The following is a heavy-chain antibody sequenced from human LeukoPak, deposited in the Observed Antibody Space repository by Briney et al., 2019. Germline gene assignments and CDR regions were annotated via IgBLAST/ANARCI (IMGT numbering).Heavy chain of an antibody. CDR3: AREFAHVDTAMVFDY. Sequence: GASVKVSCKASGYTFTGYYIHWVRQAPGQGLEWMGIINPSGGSTSYAQKFQGRVTMTRDTSTSTVYMELSSLRSEDTAVYYCAREFAHVDTAMVFDYWGQGTLVTVSS. D-gene: IGHD5-18*01. CDR1: GYTFTGYY. CDR2: INPSGGST. V-gene: IGHV1-46*01. J-gene: IGHJ4*02.